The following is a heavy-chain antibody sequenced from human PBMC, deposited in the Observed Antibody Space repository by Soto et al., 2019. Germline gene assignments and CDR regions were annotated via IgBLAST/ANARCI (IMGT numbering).Heavy chain of an antibody. Sequence: SVGSLRLSCAASGFTFSSYAMSWVRQAPGKRLEWVSAISGSGGSTYYADSVKGRFTISRDNSKNTLYLQMNSLRAEDTAVYYCAKSAAGPRDCSSTSCYSPLDIWGQGTMVTVSS. CDR1: GFTFSSYA. CDR3: AKSAAGPRDCSSTSCYSPLDI. D-gene: IGHD2-2*01. CDR2: ISGSGGST. V-gene: IGHV3-23*01. J-gene: IGHJ3*02.